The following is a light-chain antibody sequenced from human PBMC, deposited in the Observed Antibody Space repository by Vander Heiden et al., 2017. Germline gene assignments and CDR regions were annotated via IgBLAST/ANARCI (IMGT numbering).Light chain of an antibody. J-gene: IGLJ3*02. CDR2: QRD. CDR1: ELGDKN. CDR3: QAWDSLSFTAP. V-gene: IGLV3-1*01. Sequence: SNALTQPPSVSVSPGQTARITCFGAELGDKNVYWYQQKPGQSPALVIYQRDRRPSGIPDRISGSISGNTATLIISGTQAMDEAEYYCQAWDSLSFTAPFGGGTKLTVL.